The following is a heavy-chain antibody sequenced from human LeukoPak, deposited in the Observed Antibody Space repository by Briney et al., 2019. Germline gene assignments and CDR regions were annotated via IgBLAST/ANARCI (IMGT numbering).Heavy chain of an antibody. J-gene: IGHJ6*02. CDR3: ARGEAYCGGDCYSNYYYGMDV. D-gene: IGHD2-21*02. CDR2: IIPILGIA. CDR1: GGTFSSYA. V-gene: IGHV1-69*04. Sequence: ASVKVSCKASGGTFSSYAISWVRQAPGQGLEWMGRIIPILGIANYAQKFQGRVTITADKSTSTAYMELSSLRSEDTAVYCCARGEAYCGGDCYSNYYYGMDVWGQGTTVTVSS.